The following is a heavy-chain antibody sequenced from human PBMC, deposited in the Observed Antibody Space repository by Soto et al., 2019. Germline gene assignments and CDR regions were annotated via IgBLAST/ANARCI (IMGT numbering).Heavy chain of an antibody. CDR1: GVSVSSDYW. Sequence: PSETLSLTCALSGVSVSSDYWWTWVRQPPGKGLEWIGEIFHRGKAYYNPSLESRVTMSLDTLNNQVSLRLSSVTAADTAKYYCARERTYQMSGDDTLDIWGLGTMVTVSS. J-gene: IGHJ3*02. CDR3: ARERTYQMSGDDTLDI. D-gene: IGHD2-21*01. CDR2: IFHRGKA. V-gene: IGHV4-4*02.